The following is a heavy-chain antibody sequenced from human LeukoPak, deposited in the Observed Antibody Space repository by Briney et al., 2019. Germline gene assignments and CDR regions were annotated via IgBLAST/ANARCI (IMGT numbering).Heavy chain of an antibody. Sequence: GGSLRLSCAASGFTFSSYGMHWVRQAPGKGLEWVAFVRYDGSNKYYADSVKGRFTISRDNSKNTLYLQMNSLRAEDTAVYYCAKGSWNEKLGSDYWGQGTLVTVSS. V-gene: IGHV3-30*02. CDR1: GFTFSSYG. CDR2: VRYDGSNK. D-gene: IGHD1-1*01. J-gene: IGHJ4*02. CDR3: AKGSWNEKLGSDY.